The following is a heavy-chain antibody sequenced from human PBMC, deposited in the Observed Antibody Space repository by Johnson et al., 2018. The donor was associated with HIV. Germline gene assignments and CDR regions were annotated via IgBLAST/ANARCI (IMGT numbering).Heavy chain of an antibody. V-gene: IGHV3-20*04. J-gene: IGHJ3*01. CDR1: GVTVSNNY. CDR2: INWNGAST. D-gene: IGHD6-19*01. Sequence: VTLVESGGGLVQRGGSLRLSCVASGVTVSNNYMIWVRQAPGKGLEWVPGINWNGASTGYADSVKGRFTVSRDNANNSLYLQMNSLRAEDTALYYCARDHMGPVNRRVQWLVPRGFDFWGQGTMVTVAS. CDR3: ARDHMGPVNRRVQWLVPRGFDF.